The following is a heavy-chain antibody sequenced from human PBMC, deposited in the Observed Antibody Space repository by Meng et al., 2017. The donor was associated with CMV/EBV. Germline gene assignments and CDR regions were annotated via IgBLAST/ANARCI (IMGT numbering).Heavy chain of an antibody. CDR1: GFTFSSYG. V-gene: IGHV3-30*02. CDR2: IRYDGSNK. D-gene: IGHD2-15*01. Sequence: GGSLRLSCAASGFTFSSYGMHWVRQAPGKGLDWVAFIRYDGSNKYYADSVKGRFTISRDNSKNTLYLQMNSLRAEDTAVYYCASNSALYCSGGSCYSENYFDFWGQGTLVTVSS. J-gene: IGHJ4*02. CDR3: ASNSALYCSGGSCYSENYFDF.